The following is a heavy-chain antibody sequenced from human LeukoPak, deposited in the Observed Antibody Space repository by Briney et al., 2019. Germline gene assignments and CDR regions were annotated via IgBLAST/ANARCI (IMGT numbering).Heavy chain of an antibody. V-gene: IGHV4-59*01. CDR2: VSYGGTT. D-gene: IGHD6-13*01. CDR3: AMAGVAALRFDP. Sequence: SETLSLTCTVSGGSITGFHGSWIRQPPGKGLEWIGYVSYGGTTNYNPSLKSRVTISVDTSKNQFSLKLRSVTAADTAVYYCAMAGVAALRFDPWGQGTLLTVSS. CDR1: GGSITGFH. J-gene: IGHJ5*02.